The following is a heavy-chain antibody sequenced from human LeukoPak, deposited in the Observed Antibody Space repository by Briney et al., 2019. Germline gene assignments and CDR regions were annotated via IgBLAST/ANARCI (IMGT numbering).Heavy chain of an antibody. CDR2: IYYSGST. CDR1: GGSISSGSYY. D-gene: IGHD2-15*01. Sequence: SQTLSLTCTVSGGSISSGSYYWSWIRQPAGKGLEWIGYIYYSGSTNYNPSLKSRVTISVDTSKNQFSLKLSSVTAADTAVYYCARSVEGYCRGGSCYYYSYYMDVWGKGTTVTVSS. J-gene: IGHJ6*03. CDR3: ARSVEGYCRGGSCYYYSYYMDV. V-gene: IGHV4-61*10.